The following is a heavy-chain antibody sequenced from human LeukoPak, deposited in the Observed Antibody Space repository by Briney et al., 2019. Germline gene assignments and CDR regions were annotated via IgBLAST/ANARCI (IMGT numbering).Heavy chain of an antibody. CDR1: GFTFSSYA. CDR2: ITASGGNT. J-gene: IGHJ4*01. Sequence: GGSLRLSCAASGFTFSSYAMGWVRQAPGKGLEWVSAITASGGNTYYADSVKGRFTISRDNSKNTLYLQVNSLRAEDTAVYYCAKGNGYSYGRYYFDYWGQEPWSPSPQ. D-gene: IGHD5-18*01. CDR3: AKGNGYSYGRYYFDY. V-gene: IGHV3-23*01.